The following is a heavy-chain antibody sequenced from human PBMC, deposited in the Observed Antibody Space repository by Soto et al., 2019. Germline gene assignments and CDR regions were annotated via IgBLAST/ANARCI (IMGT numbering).Heavy chain of an antibody. D-gene: IGHD7-27*01. J-gene: IGHJ4*02. CDR2: MNADSGNT. CDR1: GYTFTTFD. Sequence: QVQLVQSGAEVKKPGASVKVSCKASGYTFTTFDINWMRQAPRQGLEWLGWMNADSGNTGYAQKFQGRVTLTRSTSLSPSYLELPSLASADTAVYYCARNKRETGDFDYWGQGTLVTVSS. CDR3: ARNKRETGDFDY. V-gene: IGHV1-8*01.